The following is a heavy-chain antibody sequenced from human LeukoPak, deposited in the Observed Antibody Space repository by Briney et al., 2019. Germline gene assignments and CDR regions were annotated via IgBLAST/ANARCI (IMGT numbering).Heavy chain of an antibody. J-gene: IGHJ4*02. D-gene: IGHD4-17*01. CDR1: GGSISSSSYY. CDR3: ARVLMGTTVTTPDY. Sequence: SETLSLTCTVSGGSISSSSYYWGWIRQPPGKGLEWIGSIYYSGSTYYNPSPKSRVTISVDTSKNQFSLKLSSVTAADTAVYYCARVLMGTTVTTPDYWGQGTLVTVSS. CDR2: IYYSGST. V-gene: IGHV4-39*07.